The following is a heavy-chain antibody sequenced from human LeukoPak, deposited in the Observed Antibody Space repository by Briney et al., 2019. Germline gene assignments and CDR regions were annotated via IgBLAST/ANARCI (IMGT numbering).Heavy chain of an antibody. D-gene: IGHD6-13*01. CDR3: ARVYYSSSYDYWYFDL. V-gene: IGHV4-59*01. CDR2: KDYSGST. Sequence: SETLSLTCTVSGGSISRYYLSWIRQPPGKGLEWIGYKDYSGSTNYNRSLKSRVTISVDTAKNQFSLKLSSVTAADTAVYYCARVYYSSSYDYWYFDLWGRGTLVTVSS. CDR1: GGSISRYY. J-gene: IGHJ2*01.